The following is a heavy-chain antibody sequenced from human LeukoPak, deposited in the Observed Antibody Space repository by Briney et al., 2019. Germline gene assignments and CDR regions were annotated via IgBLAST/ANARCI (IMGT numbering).Heavy chain of an antibody. V-gene: IGHV3-66*01. CDR3: AKDWSSQDY. CDR2: IYTGGTT. D-gene: IGHD1-26*01. J-gene: IGHJ4*02. CDR1: GGSISSSSYY. Sequence: PSETLSLTCTVSGGSISSSSYYWGWIRQPPGKGLEWVSVIYTGGTTYYADSVKGRFTISRDNSKNTLYLQMNSLRAEDTAVYYCAKDWSSQDYWGQGTLVTVSS.